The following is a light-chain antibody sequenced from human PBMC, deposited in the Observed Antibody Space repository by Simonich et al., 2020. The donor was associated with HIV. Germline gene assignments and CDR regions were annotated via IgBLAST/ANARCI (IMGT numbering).Light chain of an antibody. V-gene: IGKV4-1*01. CDR2: WAS. Sequence: DIVMTQSPDSLAVSLGERATINCNSGQSVLYSSNNKNYLAWYQQQPGQPPKLLIYWASAREFGVPDRFSGSGSGTDFTLTISSLQTEDVALYYCQQYYSTPYTFGQGTKVEIK. CDR3: QQYYSTPYT. CDR1: QSVLYSSNNKNY. J-gene: IGKJ2*01.